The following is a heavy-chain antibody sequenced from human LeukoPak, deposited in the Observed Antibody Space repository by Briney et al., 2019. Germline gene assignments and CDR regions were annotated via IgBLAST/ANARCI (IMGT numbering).Heavy chain of an antibody. D-gene: IGHD1-26*01. Sequence: SETLSLTCTVSGGSISSYYWSWIRQPAGKGLEWIGRIYTSGSTNYNPSLKSRVTMSVDTSKNQFSLKLSSVTAADTAVYYCASQSWVLRPFDYWGQGTLVTVSS. CDR2: IYTSGST. CDR1: GGSISSYY. CDR3: ASQSWVLRPFDY. V-gene: IGHV4-4*07. J-gene: IGHJ4*02.